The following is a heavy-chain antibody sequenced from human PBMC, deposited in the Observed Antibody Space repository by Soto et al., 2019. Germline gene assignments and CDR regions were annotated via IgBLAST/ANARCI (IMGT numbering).Heavy chain of an antibody. CDR2: ISGSGGST. Sequence: EVQLLESGGGLVQPGGSLRLSCAASGFTFSSYAMSWVRQAPGKGLEWVSAISGSGGSTYYADSVKGRFTISRDNSKNTLYLQMNSLGAEDTAVYYWAKGLYCSGGSCYSGWFDPWGQGTLVTVSS. V-gene: IGHV3-23*01. D-gene: IGHD2-15*01. J-gene: IGHJ5*02. CDR1: GFTFSSYA. CDR3: AKGLYCSGGSCYSGWFDP.